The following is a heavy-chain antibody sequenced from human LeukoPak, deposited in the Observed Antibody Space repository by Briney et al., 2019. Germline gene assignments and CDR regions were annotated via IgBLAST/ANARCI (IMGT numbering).Heavy chain of an antibody. Sequence: PSETLSLTCSVSGVSVSSAFWSWIRLPPGKGLEYLGYISHSGSAHYNPSLRSRVTISVDTSKNQFSLKLSSVTAADTAVYYCARVVDYYDSSGGYWYFDLWGRGTLVTVSS. CDR1: GVSVSSAF. D-gene: IGHD3-22*01. J-gene: IGHJ2*01. CDR3: ARVVDYYDSSGGYWYFDL. V-gene: IGHV4-59*02. CDR2: ISHSGSA.